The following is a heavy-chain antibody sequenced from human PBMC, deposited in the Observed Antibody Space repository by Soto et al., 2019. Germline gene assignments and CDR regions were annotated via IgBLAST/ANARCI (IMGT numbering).Heavy chain of an antibody. Sequence: EVQLVESGGGLVEPGGSLSLSCVASGFTFSDYWMHWVRQAPGKGLVWVSRIKFDGGITSHADSVKGRFTISRDNARNAVHLPRNSLRAEDTGVYYCARGVRNYYGVDVWGQGATVTVSS. D-gene: IGHD2-2*01. CDR2: IKFDGGIT. J-gene: IGHJ6*02. CDR3: ARGVRNYYGVDV. V-gene: IGHV3-74*01. CDR1: GFTFSDYW.